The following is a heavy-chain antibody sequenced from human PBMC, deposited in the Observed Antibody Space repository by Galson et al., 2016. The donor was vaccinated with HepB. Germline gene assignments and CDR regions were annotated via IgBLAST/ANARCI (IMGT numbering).Heavy chain of an antibody. D-gene: IGHD3-10*01. CDR2: IYQTEST. CDR1: GGSIRSGPYS. J-gene: IGHJ6*02. V-gene: IGHV4-30-2*06. Sequence: TLSLTCTVSGGSIRSGPYSWSWIRQSPGKGLEWIGHIYQTESTAYNPSLNSRVTISIDRSKNHFYLILNSVAAADTAGYYCASGRIWFGELETFHDYYGIDVWGLGATVTVSS. CDR3: ASGRIWFGELETFHDYYGIDV.